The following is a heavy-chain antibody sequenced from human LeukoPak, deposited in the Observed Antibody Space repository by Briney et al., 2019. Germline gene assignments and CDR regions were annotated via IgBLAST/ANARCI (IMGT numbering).Heavy chain of an antibody. CDR2: ISSSSSTI. CDR3: ARDRAWNYFDY. CDR1: GFTFSSHS. V-gene: IGHV3-48*01. Sequence: GGSLRLSCAASGFTFSSHSMNWVRQAPGKGLEWVSYISSSSSTIYYADSVKGRFTISRDNAKNSLYLQMNSLRAEDTAVYYCARDRAWNYFDYWGQGTLVTVSS. D-gene: IGHD3-3*01. J-gene: IGHJ4*02.